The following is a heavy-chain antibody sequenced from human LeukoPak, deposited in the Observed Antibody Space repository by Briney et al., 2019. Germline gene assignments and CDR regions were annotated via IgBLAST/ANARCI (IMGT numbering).Heavy chain of an antibody. J-gene: IGHJ5*02. CDR1: GFTVSSNY. CDR3: ARGLRSTWIQLWLPARSGPWFDP. Sequence: GGSLRLSCAASGFTVSSNYMSWVRQAPGKGLEWVSVIYSGGSTYYADSVKGRFTISRDNSKNTLYLQMNSLRAEDTAVYYCARGLRSTWIQLWLPARSGPWFDPWGQGTLVTVSS. V-gene: IGHV3-66*01. CDR2: IYSGGST. D-gene: IGHD5-18*01.